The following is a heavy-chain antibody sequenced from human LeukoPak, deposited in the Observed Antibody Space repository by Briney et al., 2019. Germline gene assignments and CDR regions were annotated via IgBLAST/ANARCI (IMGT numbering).Heavy chain of an antibody. V-gene: IGHV1-2*06. J-gene: IGHJ4*02. CDR2: INPNSGGT. D-gene: IGHD3-3*01. CDR1: GYTFTGYY. Sequence: ASVKVSCKASGYTFTGYYMHWVRQAPGQGLEWMGRINPNSGGTNYAQTFQGRVNITREASISTAYMEMSRLRSDDTAVYYCARVTIFGVVIIDYWGQGTLVTVSS. CDR3: ARVTIFGVVIIDY.